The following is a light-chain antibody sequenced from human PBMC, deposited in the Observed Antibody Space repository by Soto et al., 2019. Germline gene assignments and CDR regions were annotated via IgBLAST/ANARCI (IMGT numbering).Light chain of an antibody. CDR2: ETS. CDR3: QKYGNSPT. J-gene: IGKJ1*01. Sequence: EIVLTQSPGTLSLSPGERATLSCRASQSVTAGYFAWYQQKPGQAPRLVIYETSSRTTGIPDRFSGSGSGTDFTLTISRLAPEDFAVYYCQKYGNSPTFGQGTKVDI. V-gene: IGKV3-20*01. CDR1: QSVTAGY.